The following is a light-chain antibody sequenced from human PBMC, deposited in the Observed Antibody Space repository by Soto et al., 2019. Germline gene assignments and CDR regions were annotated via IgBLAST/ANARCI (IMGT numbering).Light chain of an antibody. V-gene: IGKV1-39*01. Sequence: DIQMTQSPSSLSASVGDRVTITCQASQDISNYLNWYQQKPGKAPKLLIYDASNLETGVPSRFSGSGSGTDFTLTISSLQPEDFATYYCQQSYSTPRTFGQGTRREIK. J-gene: IGKJ5*01. CDR1: QDISNY. CDR2: DAS. CDR3: QQSYSTPRT.